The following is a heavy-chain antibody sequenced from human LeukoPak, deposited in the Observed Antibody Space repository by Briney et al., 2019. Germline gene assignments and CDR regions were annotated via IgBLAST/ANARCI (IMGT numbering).Heavy chain of an antibody. Sequence: GGSLRLSCAASGFTFINYGMNWVRQAPGKGLEWVSYISSSSSTIYYADSVKGRFTISRDNCKNSLYLQMNSLRAEDTAVYYCARDWGRTGYYADFWGQGTLVTVSS. CDR2: ISSSSSTI. CDR3: ARDWGRTGYYADF. D-gene: IGHD3-9*01. J-gene: IGHJ4*02. CDR1: GFTFINYG. V-gene: IGHV3-48*01.